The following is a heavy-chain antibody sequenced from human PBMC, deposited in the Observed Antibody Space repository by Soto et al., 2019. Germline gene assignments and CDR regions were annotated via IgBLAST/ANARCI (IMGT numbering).Heavy chain of an antibody. Sequence: GSLRLSCVASGFSLSDYAVNWVRQAPGKWLDWVSFISSDSRTIYYADSVEGRFTVSRDNARNSVSLQMDSLRDEDAAVYYCARIKLVEWFFINVDVYDMDVWGQGTPVTVSS. J-gene: IGHJ6*02. CDR1: GFSLSDYA. V-gene: IGHV3-48*02. D-gene: IGHD3-3*01. CDR3: ARIKLVEWFFINVDVYDMDV. CDR2: ISSDSRTI.